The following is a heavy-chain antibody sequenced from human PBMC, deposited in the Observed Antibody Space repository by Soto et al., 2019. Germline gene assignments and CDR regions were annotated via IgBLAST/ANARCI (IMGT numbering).Heavy chain of an antibody. CDR3: ARWWSGSRQGFDT. CDR2: IYYSGST. J-gene: IGHJ5*02. V-gene: IGHV4-31*03. Sequence: QVQLQESGPGLVKPSQTLSLTCPVSGGSISSGDYYWSWIRQHPGKGLEWIGYIYYSGSTYYNPSLKSRVTISVDTSKNHFSLKLSSVTAADTAVYYCARWWSGSRQGFDTWGQGTLVTVSS. D-gene: IGHD3-3*01. CDR1: GGSISSGDYY.